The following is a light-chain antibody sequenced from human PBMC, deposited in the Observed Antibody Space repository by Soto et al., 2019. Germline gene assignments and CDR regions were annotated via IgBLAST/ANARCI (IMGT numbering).Light chain of an antibody. CDR1: QSVGRNY. Sequence: EIGLTQSPGTLSLSPGESATLSCRASQSVGRNYLAWFQHKPDQAPRLLIYDASNRATGVPDRFSGSGSGTDFTLSVTRLEPEDFAVYYCHQYAVSPLTFGGGTTVEIK. CDR3: HQYAVSPLT. CDR2: DAS. J-gene: IGKJ4*01. V-gene: IGKV3-20*01.